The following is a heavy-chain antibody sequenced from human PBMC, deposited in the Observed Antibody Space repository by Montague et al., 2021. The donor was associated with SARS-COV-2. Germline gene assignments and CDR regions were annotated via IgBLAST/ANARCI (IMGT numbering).Heavy chain of an antibody. CDR1: GFTFSSYS. J-gene: IGHJ6*02. V-gene: IGHV3-21*01. D-gene: IGHD3-3*01. Sequence: SLRLSCAASGFTFSSYSMNWVRQAPGKGLEWVSSISSSSSYIHYADSVKGRFTISRDNAKNSLYLQMNSLRAEDTAVYYCARGYDFWSGGYYYYYGMDVWGQGTTVTVSS. CDR3: ARGYDFWSGGYYYYYGMDV. CDR2: ISSSSSYI.